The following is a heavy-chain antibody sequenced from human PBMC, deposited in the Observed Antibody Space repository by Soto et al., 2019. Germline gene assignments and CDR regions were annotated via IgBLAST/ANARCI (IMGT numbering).Heavy chain of an antibody. CDR3: ARRIIGYDLD. CDR1: GGTFSSYT. Sequence: QVQLVQSGAEVKKPGSSVKVSCKASGGTFSSYTISWVRQAPGQGLEWMGRIIPILGIANYAQKFQGRVTITADKSTSTAQTQLSSVRAEDTAVYYCARRIIGYDLDWGQGTLVTVSS. V-gene: IGHV1-69*02. CDR2: IIPILGIA. J-gene: IGHJ1*01. D-gene: IGHD5-12*01.